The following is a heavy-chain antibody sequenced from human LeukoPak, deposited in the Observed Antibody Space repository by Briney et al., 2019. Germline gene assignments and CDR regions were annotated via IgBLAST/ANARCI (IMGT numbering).Heavy chain of an antibody. Sequence: QAGGSLRLSCAASGFTFSSYAMSWVRQAPGKGLEWVSAISGSGGSTYYADSVKGRFTISRDNSKNTLYLQMNSLRAEDTAVYYCARSDVGSGSYFYWFDPWGQGTLVTVSS. CDR2: ISGSGGST. V-gene: IGHV3-23*01. CDR3: ARSDVGSGSYFYWFDP. CDR1: GFTFSSYA. J-gene: IGHJ5*02. D-gene: IGHD3-10*01.